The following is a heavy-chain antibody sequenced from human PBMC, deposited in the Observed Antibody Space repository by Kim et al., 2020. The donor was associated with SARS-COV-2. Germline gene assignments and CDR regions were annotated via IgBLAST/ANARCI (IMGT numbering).Heavy chain of an antibody. CDR1: GGSISSGGYY. J-gene: IGHJ3*02. CDR3: ARVLIPHYGPNDAFDI. D-gene: IGHD3-10*01. Sequence: TLSLTCTVSGGSISSGGYYWSWIRQHPGKGLEWIGYIYYSGSTYYNPSLKSRVTISVDTSKNQFSLKLSSVTAADTAVYYCARVLIPHYGPNDAFDIWGQGTMVTVSS. CDR2: IYYSGST. V-gene: IGHV4-31*03.